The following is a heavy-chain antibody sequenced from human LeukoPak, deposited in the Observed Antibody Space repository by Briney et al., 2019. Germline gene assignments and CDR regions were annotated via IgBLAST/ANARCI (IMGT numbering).Heavy chain of an antibody. J-gene: IGHJ4*02. CDR3: ARHIPNYDFWSGLPAVDY. V-gene: IGHV4-39*01. Sequence: SETLSLTCTVSGGSISSSSYYWGWLRQPPGKGLEWIGSIYYSGSTYYNPSLKSRVTISVDTSKNQFSLKLSSVTAADTAVYYCARHIPNYDFWSGLPAVDYWGQGTLVTVSS. CDR2: IYYSGST. D-gene: IGHD3-3*01. CDR1: GGSISSSSYY.